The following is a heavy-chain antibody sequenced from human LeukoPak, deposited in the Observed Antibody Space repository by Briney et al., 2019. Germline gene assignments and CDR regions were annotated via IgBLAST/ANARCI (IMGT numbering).Heavy chain of an antibody. CDR2: IYYSGST. V-gene: IGHV4-31*03. D-gene: IGHD3-10*01. CDR1: GGSISSGGYC. J-gene: IGHJ3*02. CDR3: ARDGGSETPAFDI. Sequence: SETLSLTCTVSGGSISSGGYCWSWIRQHPGKGLEWIGYIYYSGSTNYNPSLKSRVTISVDTSKSQFSLKLSSVTAADTAVYYCARDGGSETPAFDIWGQGTMVAVSS.